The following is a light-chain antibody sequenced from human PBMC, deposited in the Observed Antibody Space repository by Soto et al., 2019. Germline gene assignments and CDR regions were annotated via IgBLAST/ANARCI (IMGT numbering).Light chain of an antibody. CDR1: SSNIGVNT. Sequence: QSVLTQPPSASGTPGQRVTISCSGSSSNIGVNTVTWYQQLPGTAPKLLIHTNDQRPSGVPDRFSGSKSGTSASLAISGLQSEEEADYYCAAWDDSLNGYVFGTGTKVTVL. J-gene: IGLJ1*01. V-gene: IGLV1-44*01. CDR3: AAWDDSLNGYV. CDR2: TND.